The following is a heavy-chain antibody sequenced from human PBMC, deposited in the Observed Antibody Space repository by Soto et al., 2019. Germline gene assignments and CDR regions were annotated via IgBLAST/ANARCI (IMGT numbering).Heavy chain of an antibody. J-gene: IGHJ6*02. CDR3: AREGVAPYYYYGMDV. D-gene: IGHD5-12*01. V-gene: IGHV1-18*01. CDR2: ISTYNGGT. CDR1: GYTFTRSG. Sequence: ASVKVSCKASGYTFTRSGISWVRQAPGQGLEWMGWISTYNGGTNYAQTFQGRVTMTTDTSTSTVHMEVRSLRSDDTAVYYCAREGVAPYYYYGMDVWGQETTVTVSS.